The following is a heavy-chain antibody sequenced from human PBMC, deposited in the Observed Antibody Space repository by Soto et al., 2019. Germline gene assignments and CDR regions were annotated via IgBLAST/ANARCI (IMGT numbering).Heavy chain of an antibody. Sequence: QVQLQESGPGLVKPSETLSLTCTVSGGSISSYYWSWIRQPPGKGLEWIGYIYYSGSTNYNPSLQSRVTISVYTSKNQFSLKLSSVTAADTDVYYCARVPGGEYDFWSGYYPNWFDPWGQGTLVTVSS. D-gene: IGHD3-3*01. CDR3: ARVPGGEYDFWSGYYPNWFDP. J-gene: IGHJ5*02. CDR2: IYYSGST. V-gene: IGHV4-59*01. CDR1: GGSISSYY.